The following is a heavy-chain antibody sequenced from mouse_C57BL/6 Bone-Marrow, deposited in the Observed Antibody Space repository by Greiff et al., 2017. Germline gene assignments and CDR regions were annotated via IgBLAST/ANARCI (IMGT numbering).Heavy chain of an antibody. CDR1: GYSITSGYY. Sequence: EVKLMESGPGLVKPSQSLSLTCSVTGYSITSGYYWNWIRQFPGNKLEWMGYISYDGSNNYNPSLKNRISITRDTSKNQFFLKLNSVTTEDTATYYCARVYSNYFDYWGQGTTLTVSS. D-gene: IGHD2-5*01. J-gene: IGHJ2*01. CDR3: ARVYSNYFDY. CDR2: ISYDGSN. V-gene: IGHV3-6*01.